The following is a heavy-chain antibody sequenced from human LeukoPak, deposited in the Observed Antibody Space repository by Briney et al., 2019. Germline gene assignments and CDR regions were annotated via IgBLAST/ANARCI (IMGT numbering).Heavy chain of an antibody. J-gene: IGHJ4*02. CDR3: ARDLAFWSGYYDY. CDR1: GFTFSSYW. Sequence: GGSLRPSCAASGFTFSSYWMSWVRQAPGKGLEWVANIKQDGSEKYYVDSVKGRFTISRDNAKNSLYLQMNSLRAEDTAVYYCARDLAFWSGYYDYWGQGTLVTVSS. CDR2: IKQDGSEK. V-gene: IGHV3-7*01. D-gene: IGHD3-3*01.